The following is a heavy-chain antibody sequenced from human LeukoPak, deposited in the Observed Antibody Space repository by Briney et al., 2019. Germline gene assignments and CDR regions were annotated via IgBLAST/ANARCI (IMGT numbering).Heavy chain of an antibody. J-gene: IGHJ4*02. CDR2: ISSSGSTI. CDR3: ARDFPLSTTVVTQWDDY. CDR1: GFTFSSYE. D-gene: IGHD4-23*01. V-gene: IGHV3-48*03. Sequence: QPGGSLRLSCAASGFTFSSYEMNWVRQAPGKGLEWVSYISSSGSTIYYADSVKGRFTISRDNAKNSLYLQMNSLRAEDTAVYYRARDFPLSTTVVTQWDDYWGQGTLVTVSS.